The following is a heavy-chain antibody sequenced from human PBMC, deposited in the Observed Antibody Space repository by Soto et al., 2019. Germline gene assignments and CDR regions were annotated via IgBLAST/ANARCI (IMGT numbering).Heavy chain of an antibody. D-gene: IGHD6-6*01. CDR3: ARDGLSSIAAPWAFDY. CDR1: GGSISSYY. V-gene: IGHV4-59*13. CDR2: IYYSGST. Sequence: PSETLSLTCTVSGGSISSYYCSWSRQPPGKGLEWIGYIYYSGSTNYNPSLKSRVTISVDTSKNQFSLKLSSVTAADTAVYYCARDGLSSIAAPWAFDYWGQGTLVTVSS. J-gene: IGHJ4*02.